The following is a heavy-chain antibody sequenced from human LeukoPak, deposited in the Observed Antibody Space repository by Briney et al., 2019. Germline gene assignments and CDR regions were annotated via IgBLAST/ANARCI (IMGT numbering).Heavy chain of an antibody. D-gene: IGHD4-23*01. V-gene: IGHV4-34*01. CDR2: INHSGST. J-gene: IGHJ4*02. CDR1: GGSFSGYY. CDR3: ARDRTPDYGGSFDY. Sequence: PSETLSLTCAVYGGSFSGYYWSWIRQPPGKGLEWIGEINHSGSTNYNPSLKSRVTISVDTSKNQFSLKLSSVTAADTAVYYCARDRTPDYGGSFDYWGQGTLVTVSS.